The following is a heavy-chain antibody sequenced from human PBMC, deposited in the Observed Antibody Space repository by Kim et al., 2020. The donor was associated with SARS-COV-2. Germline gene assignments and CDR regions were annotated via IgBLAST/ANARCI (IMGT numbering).Heavy chain of an antibody. V-gene: IGHV3-23*01. D-gene: IGHD3-9*01. Sequence: GGSLRLSCAASGFTFSSFAMNWVRQAPGKGLEWVSGISGSGGSTYYADSVKVRFTFSRDNSKNTLYLQMNSLRAEDTAVYYFAKDFYWDNRGAVAFDMWG. CDR1: GFTFSSFA. CDR3: AKDFYWDNRGAVAFDM. CDR2: ISGSGGST. J-gene: IGHJ3*02.